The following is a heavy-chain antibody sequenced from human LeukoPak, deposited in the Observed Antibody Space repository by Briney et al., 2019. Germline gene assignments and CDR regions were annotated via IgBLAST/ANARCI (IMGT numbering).Heavy chain of an antibody. J-gene: IGHJ4*02. CDR3: ARWGDHDPYYFDY. D-gene: IGHD3-16*01. CDR2: ISSSGSTI. Sequence: GGSLRLSCAASGFTFSSYEMNWVRQAPGKGLEWVSYISSSGSTIYYADSVKGRFTISRDNAKNSLYLQMNSPRAEDTAVYYCARWGDHDPYYFDYWGQGTLVTVSS. V-gene: IGHV3-48*03. CDR1: GFTFSSYE.